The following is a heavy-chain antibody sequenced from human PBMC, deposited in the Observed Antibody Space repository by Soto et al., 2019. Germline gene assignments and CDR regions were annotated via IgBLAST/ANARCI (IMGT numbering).Heavy chain of an antibody. V-gene: IGHV1-2*02. CDR1: GYRFTGYY. CDR3: ARGLTKSSGRGGIVVF. CDR2: VTPNNVDT. J-gene: IGHJ4*02. D-gene: IGHD3-22*01. Sequence: QVQLVQSGAEVRKPGASVKVSCRASGYRFTGYYIHWVRQAPGQGLEWMGWVTPNNVDTEDAQKVRGRVTLTGDTSISTAYMELHRLRSDDTAVYYCARGLTKSSGRGGIVVFWGQGTLVTVSS.